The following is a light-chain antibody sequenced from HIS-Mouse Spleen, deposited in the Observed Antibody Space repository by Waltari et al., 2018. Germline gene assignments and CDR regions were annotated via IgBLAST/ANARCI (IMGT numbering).Light chain of an antibody. CDR2: CAS. CDR1: QSVLYSSNNKNY. J-gene: IGKJ2*01. Sequence: DIVMTQSPDSLAVSLGERATINCKSSQSVLYSSNNKNYLAWYQQKPGQLPKLLIYCASTREAGVPDRFSGSGSGTDFTLTISSLQAEDVAVYYCQQYYSTPYTFGQGTKLEIK. V-gene: IGKV4-1*01. CDR3: QQYYSTPYT.